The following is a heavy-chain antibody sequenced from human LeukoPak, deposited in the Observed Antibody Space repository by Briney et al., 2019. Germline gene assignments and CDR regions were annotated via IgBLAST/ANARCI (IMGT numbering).Heavy chain of an antibody. CDR3: ARGGRYDSSGYLHYFDY. V-gene: IGHV3-30*03. CDR2: ISIDGSNK. Sequence: GRSLRLSCAASGFTFSSCGMHWVRHAPGKGLEWVSVISIDGSNKYYADSVKGRFTISRDNSKNTLYLQMNSLSAEGAAVYYCARGGRYDSSGYLHYFDYWGQGTLVTVSS. CDR1: GFTFSSCG. D-gene: IGHD3-22*01. J-gene: IGHJ4*02.